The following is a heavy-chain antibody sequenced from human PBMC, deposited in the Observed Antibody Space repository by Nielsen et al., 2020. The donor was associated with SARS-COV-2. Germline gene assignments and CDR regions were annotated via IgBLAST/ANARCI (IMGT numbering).Heavy chain of an antibody. CDR2: ISDDNTI. J-gene: IGHJ5*01. Sequence: GESLKISCEASGFIFNTYGMNWVRQAPGKGLEWISYISDDNTIFYADSVKGRFTISRDNAKKSLGLQMNSLRDDDTAVYYCARDVELLTNYYALDSWGQGTLVTVSS. CDR1: GFIFNTYG. CDR3: ARDVELLTNYYALDS. D-gene: IGHD3-9*01. V-gene: IGHV3-48*02.